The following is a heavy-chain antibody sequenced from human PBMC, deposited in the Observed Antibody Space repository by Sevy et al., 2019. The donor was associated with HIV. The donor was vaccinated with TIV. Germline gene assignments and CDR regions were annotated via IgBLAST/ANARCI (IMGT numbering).Heavy chain of an antibody. V-gene: IGHV3-11*01. D-gene: IGHD3-22*01. CDR1: GFTFSDYY. CDR3: ARERDSSGYYYRFDAFDI. Sequence: GGSLRLSCAASGFTFSDYYMSWIRQAPGKGLEWVSYFSSSGSTIYYAYSVKGRFTISRDNAKNSLYLQMNSLRAEDTAVYYCARERDSSGYYYRFDAFDIWGQGTMVTVSS. J-gene: IGHJ3*02. CDR2: FSSSGSTI.